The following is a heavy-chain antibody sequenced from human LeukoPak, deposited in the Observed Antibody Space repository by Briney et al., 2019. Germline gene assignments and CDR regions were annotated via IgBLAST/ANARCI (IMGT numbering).Heavy chain of an antibody. D-gene: IGHD3-22*01. V-gene: IGHV4-59*08. J-gene: IGHJ4*02. Sequence: SETLSLTCTVSGGSLSSYYWSWIRQPPGKGLEWIGYIYYSGSTNYNPSLKSRVTISVDTSKNQFSLKLSSVTAADTAVYYCARHFPPYYYDSSGYYPYFDYWGQGTLVTVSS. CDR3: ARHFPPYYYDSSGYYPYFDY. CDR1: GGSLSSYY. CDR2: IYYSGST.